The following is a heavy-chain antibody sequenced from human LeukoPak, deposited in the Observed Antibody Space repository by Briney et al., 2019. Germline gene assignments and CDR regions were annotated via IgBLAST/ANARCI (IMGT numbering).Heavy chain of an antibody. CDR1: GFTFSSYA. V-gene: IGHV3-23*01. CDR2: ISGSGGST. J-gene: IGHJ6*02. CDR3: ASNYYDSSSYYWAPYYYYGMDV. Sequence: GGSLRLSCAASGFTFSSYAMSWVRQAPGKGLEWVSAISGSGGSTYYADSVKGRFTISRDNSKNTLYLQMNSLRAEDTAVYYCASNYYDSSSYYWAPYYYYGMDVWGQGTTVTVSS. D-gene: IGHD3-22*01.